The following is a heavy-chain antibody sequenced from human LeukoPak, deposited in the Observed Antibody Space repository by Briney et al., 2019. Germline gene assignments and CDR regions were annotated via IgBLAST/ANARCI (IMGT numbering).Heavy chain of an antibody. V-gene: IGHV3-13*01. CDR1: GFTSSSYD. CDR3: ARGTSLTGTTTQPNCDY. CDR2: IGTAGDT. J-gene: IGHJ4*02. D-gene: IGHD1-7*01. Sequence: GGSLRLSCAPSGFTSSSYDMHWVRQATEKGLEWVSAIGTAGDTYYPGSVKGRFTISRENAKNSLYLQMNSLRAGDTAVYYCARGTSLTGTTTQPNCDYWGQGTLVTVSS.